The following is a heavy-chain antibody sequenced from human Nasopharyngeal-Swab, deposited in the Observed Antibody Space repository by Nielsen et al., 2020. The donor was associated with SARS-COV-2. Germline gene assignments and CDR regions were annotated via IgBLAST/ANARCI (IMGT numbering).Heavy chain of an antibody. D-gene: IGHD4-17*01. V-gene: IGHV4-34*01. CDR3: AREPWVTTPYFDY. Sequence: SETLSLTCAVYGGSFSGYYWSWIRQPPGKGLEWIGEINHSGSTNYNPSLKSRVTISVDTSKNQFSLKLSSVTAADTAVYYCAREPWVTTPYFDYWGQGTRVTVSS. CDR1: GGSFSGYY. CDR2: INHSGST. J-gene: IGHJ4*02.